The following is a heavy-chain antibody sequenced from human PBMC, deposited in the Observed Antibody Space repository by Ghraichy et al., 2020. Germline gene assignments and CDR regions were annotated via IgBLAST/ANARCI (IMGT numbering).Heavy chain of an antibody. CDR3: ARQSYDIAGWFDP. Sequence: SETLSLTCTVSGGSISSSSYYWGWIRQPPGKGLEWIGSIYYSGSTYYNPSLKSRVAISVDTSKNQFSLKLSSVTAADTAVYYCARQSYDIAGWFDPWGQGTLVTVSS. V-gene: IGHV4-39*01. CDR1: GGSISSSSYY. D-gene: IGHD3-9*01. J-gene: IGHJ5*02. CDR2: IYYSGST.